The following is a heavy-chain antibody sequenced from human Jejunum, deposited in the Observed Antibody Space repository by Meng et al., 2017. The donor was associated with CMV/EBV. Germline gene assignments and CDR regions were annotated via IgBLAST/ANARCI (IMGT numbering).Heavy chain of an antibody. D-gene: IGHD3-3*02. CDR3: ARDLECHFATSGY. J-gene: IGHJ4*02. Sequence: SGGEGKRPGASLMVSCPASCSMFPSYVITEVPQCPGQGLVWMGWIRADDGTTTYAQKLQGRFTITRDTSTSTAYLDLRSLRSEDTAVYYCARDLECHFATSGYWGQGTLVTVSS. CDR1: CSMFPSYV. V-gene: IGHV1-18*01. CDR2: IRADDGTT.